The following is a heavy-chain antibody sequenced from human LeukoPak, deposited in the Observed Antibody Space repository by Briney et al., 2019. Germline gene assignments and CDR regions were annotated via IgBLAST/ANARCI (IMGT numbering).Heavy chain of an antibody. D-gene: IGHD2-2*01. CDR2: IYTSGST. CDR3: ARDGSKFHTSCCSWFDP. J-gene: IGHJ5*02. V-gene: IGHV4-61*02. CDR1: GGSISSGSYY. Sequence: SQTLSLTCTVSGGSISSGSYYWSWIRQPAGKGLEWIGRIYTSGSTNYNPSLKSRVTISVDTSKNQFSLKQSSVTAADTAVYYCARDGSKFHTSCCSWFDPWGQGTLVTVSS.